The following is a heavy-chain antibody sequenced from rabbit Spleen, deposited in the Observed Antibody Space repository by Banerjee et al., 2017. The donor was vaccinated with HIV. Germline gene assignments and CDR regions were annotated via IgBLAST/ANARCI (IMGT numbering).Heavy chain of an antibody. V-gene: IGHV1S45*01. CDR1: GFSFSSRDW. D-gene: IGHD6-1*01. J-gene: IGHJ3*01. CDR3: AREKSGSYGYDL. CDR2: IDPVFGTT. Sequence: ASGFSFSSRDWIYWVRQAPGKGLEWIGYIDPVFGTTYYASWAKGRFTISKTSSTTVTLQMTSLTAADTATYFCAREKSGSYGYDLWGQGTLVTVS.